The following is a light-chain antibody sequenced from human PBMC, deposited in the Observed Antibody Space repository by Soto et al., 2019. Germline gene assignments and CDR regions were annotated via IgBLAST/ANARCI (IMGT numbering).Light chain of an antibody. CDR1: QSISSW. V-gene: IGKV1-5*03. CDR2: KAS. J-gene: IGKJ1*01. Sequence: DIQMTQSPSTLSASVGHRVTITCRASQSISSWLAWYQQKPGKAPKLLIYKASSLESGVPSRFSGSGSGTEFTLTISSLQPDDFATYYCQQYNSYSWTFGQGTQVDIK. CDR3: QQYNSYSWT.